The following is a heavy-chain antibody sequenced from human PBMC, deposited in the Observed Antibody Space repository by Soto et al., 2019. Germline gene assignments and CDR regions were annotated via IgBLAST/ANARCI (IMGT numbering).Heavy chain of an antibody. V-gene: IGHV3-21*05. CDR2: ISPSGGDI. CDR3: AKGATAVTTAGDY. D-gene: IGHD4-17*01. J-gene: IGHJ4*02. Sequence: PGGSLRLSCAASGFKFRSYNMNWVRQAPGKGLEWLSYISPSGGDIYSADSVKGRFTISRDNAKNLLYLEMNRLRDEDTAMYYCAKGATAVTTAGDYWGQGTLVTVSS. CDR1: GFKFRSYN.